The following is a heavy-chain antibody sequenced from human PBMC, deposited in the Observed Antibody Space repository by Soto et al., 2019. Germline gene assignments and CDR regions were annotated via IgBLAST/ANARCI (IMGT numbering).Heavy chain of an antibody. Sequence: EVQLVESGGGLVQPGGSLRLSCAASGFTFSRYDMHWVRRGTGKGLEWVSGIDTTGAPYYSGSVKGRFTISRENAKNSLFLAMASLSPGDTAVYFCGRDSSYWSAADSGGQGTLVTVSS. CDR2: IDTTGAP. D-gene: IGHD6-19*01. CDR1: GFTFSRYD. CDR3: GRDSSYWSAADS. V-gene: IGHV3-13*05. J-gene: IGHJ4*02.